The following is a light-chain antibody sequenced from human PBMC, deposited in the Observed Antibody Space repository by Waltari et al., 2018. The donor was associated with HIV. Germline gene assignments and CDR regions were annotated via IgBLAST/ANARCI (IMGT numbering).Light chain of an antibody. V-gene: IGLV1-40*01. J-gene: IGLJ2*01. CDR3: QSYDSSLSAYVV. CDR2: ANI. Sequence: QSVLTQPPSVSGAPGQRVTISCTGTSSNIGAGYDVHWYQQLPGTAPKLPLYANIHRPSGVPDRFSFSQSATSSSLAITGLQAEDEAVYFCQSYDSSLSAYVVFGGGTKLTVL. CDR1: SSNIGAGYD.